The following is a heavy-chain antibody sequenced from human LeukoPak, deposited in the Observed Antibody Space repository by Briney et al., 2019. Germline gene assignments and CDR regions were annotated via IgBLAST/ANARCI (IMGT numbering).Heavy chain of an antibody. D-gene: IGHD4-17*01. CDR3: ARAATDYGDSPAY. CDR1: GFIFSTYS. Sequence: PGGSLRLSCAASGFIFSTYSMNWVRQAPGKGLEWVAVISYDGSNKYYADSVKGRFTISRDNSKNTLYLQMNSLRAEDTAVYYCARAATDYGDSPAYWGQGTLVTVSS. J-gene: IGHJ4*02. V-gene: IGHV3-30*03. CDR2: ISYDGSNK.